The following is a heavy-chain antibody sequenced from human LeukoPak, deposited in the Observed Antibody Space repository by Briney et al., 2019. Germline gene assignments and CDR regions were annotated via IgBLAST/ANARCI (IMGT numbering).Heavy chain of an antibody. Sequence: GGFLRLSCAASGFTFSSYAMSWVRQAPGKGLEWVSAISGSGGSTYYADSVKGRFTISRDNSKNTLYLQMNSLRAEDTAVYYCAKEGGQLVKIYYYYYMDVWGKGTTVTVSS. J-gene: IGHJ6*03. CDR1: GFTFSSYA. CDR2: ISGSGGST. CDR3: AKEGGQLVKIYYYYYMDV. D-gene: IGHD6-13*01. V-gene: IGHV3-23*01.